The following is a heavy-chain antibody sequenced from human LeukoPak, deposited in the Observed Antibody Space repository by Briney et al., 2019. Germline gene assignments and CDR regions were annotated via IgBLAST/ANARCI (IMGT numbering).Heavy chain of an antibody. Sequence: PGGSLRLSCAASGITFTIAGMHWVRQAPGKGLEWVSVIYSGGSTYYADSVKGRFTISRDNSKNTLYLQMNSLRAEDTAVYYCARDQRSSGWYPLWGRGTLVTVSS. J-gene: IGHJ2*01. CDR3: ARDQRSSGWYPL. D-gene: IGHD6-19*01. V-gene: IGHV3-53*01. CDR1: GITFTIAG. CDR2: IYSGGST.